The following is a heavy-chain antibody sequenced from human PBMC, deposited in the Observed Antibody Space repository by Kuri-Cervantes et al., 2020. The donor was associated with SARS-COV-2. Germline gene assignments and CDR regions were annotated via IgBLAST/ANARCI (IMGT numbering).Heavy chain of an antibody. CDR1: GFTFSSYS. D-gene: IGHD3-3*01. CDR2: IRCDGSNK. J-gene: IGHJ3*02. V-gene: IGHV3-30*02. Sequence: GESLKISCAASGFTFSSYSMNWVRQAPGKGLEWVAFIRCDGSNKYYADSVKGRFTISRDNSKNTLYLQMNSLRAEDTAVYYCAKDGGDYDFWSGYYTSGDYDAFDIWGQGTMVTVSS. CDR3: AKDGGDYDFWSGYYTSGDYDAFDI.